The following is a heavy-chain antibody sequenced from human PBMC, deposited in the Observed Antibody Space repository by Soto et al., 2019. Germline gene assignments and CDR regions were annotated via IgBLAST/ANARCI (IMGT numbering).Heavy chain of an antibody. CDR3: AREGEMPYYYYGLDV. V-gene: IGHV1-18*01. CDR2: ISGYNGYT. Sequence: QVQLVQSGAEVRKPGASVKVSCKASGYTFTTYGISWVRQAPRQGLEWMGWISGYNGYTKYAQQFQGRVTMTTDTSTSTVYMDLRSLRSDDTAVYYCAREGEMPYYYYGLDVWGQGTTVTASS. CDR1: GYTFTTYG. J-gene: IGHJ6*02. D-gene: IGHD3-16*01.